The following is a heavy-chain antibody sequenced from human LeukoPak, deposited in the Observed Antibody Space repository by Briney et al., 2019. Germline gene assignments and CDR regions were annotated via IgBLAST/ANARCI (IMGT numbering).Heavy chain of an antibody. CDR3: ARGSGQWLAYYYYYMDV. CDR2: IKQDGSEK. CDR1: GFTFSSYW. Sequence: GGSLRLSCAASGFTFSSYWMSWVRQAPGKGLEWVANIKQDGSEKYYVDSVKGRFTISRDNAKNSLYLQMNSLRAEDTAVYYCARGSGQWLAYYYYYMDVWGKGTTVTVSS. J-gene: IGHJ6*03. V-gene: IGHV3-7*03. D-gene: IGHD6-19*01.